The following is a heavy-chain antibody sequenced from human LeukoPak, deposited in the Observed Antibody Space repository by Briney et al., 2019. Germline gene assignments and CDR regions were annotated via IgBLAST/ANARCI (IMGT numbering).Heavy chain of an antibody. V-gene: IGHV3-74*01. D-gene: IGHD3-22*01. Sequence: GGSLRLSCAASGFSFSSYWMHWVRQAPGKGLEWVSRINSDGSSTNYADSVKGRLSISRDNAKNTLYLQMNSLRAEDTAVYYCARVRGYDTSDYDYWGQGTLVTVSS. CDR3: ARVRGYDTSDYDY. CDR2: INSDGSST. J-gene: IGHJ4*02. CDR1: GFSFSSYW.